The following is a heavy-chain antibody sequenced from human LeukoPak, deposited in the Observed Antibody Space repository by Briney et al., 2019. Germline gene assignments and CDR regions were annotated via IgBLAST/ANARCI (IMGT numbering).Heavy chain of an antibody. CDR2: MSGDGDDT. J-gene: IGHJ4*02. V-gene: IGHV3-43*02. CDR1: GFTFDAYA. CDR3: AKDFFYSTNWQSFDY. Sequence: PGGSLRLSCTVSGFTFDAYAMHWVRQVPGKGLEWVSVMSGDGDDTYYAYSVQGQFTISRDNRKISLYLQMSNLRIEDTALYYCAKDFFYSTNWQSFDYWGQGTLVADSS. D-gene: IGHD2-2*01.